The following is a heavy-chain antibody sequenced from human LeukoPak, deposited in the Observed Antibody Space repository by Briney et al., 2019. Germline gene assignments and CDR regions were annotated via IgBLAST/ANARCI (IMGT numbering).Heavy chain of an antibody. CDR1: GGSISSSSYY. V-gene: IGHV4-39*07. Sequence: SETLSLTCTVSGGSISSSSYYWGWIRQPPGKGLEWIGSIYYSGSTYYNPSLKSRVTISVDTSKNQFSLKLSSVTAADTAVYYCARRRSYYYGSGSYYQPRGYFDYWGQGTLVTVSS. J-gene: IGHJ4*02. D-gene: IGHD3-10*01. CDR3: ARRRSYYYGSGSYYQPRGYFDY. CDR2: IYYSGST.